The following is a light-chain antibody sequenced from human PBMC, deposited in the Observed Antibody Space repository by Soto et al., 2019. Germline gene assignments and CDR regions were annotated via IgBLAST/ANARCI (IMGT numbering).Light chain of an antibody. CDR2: GAS. J-gene: IGKJ4*01. CDR1: QSVSNN. V-gene: IGKV3D-15*01. CDR3: QQYNNWPLT. Sequence: EIVLTQSPGTLSLSPGERATLSCRASQSVSNNYLAWYQQKPGQAPRLLIYGASNRATGIPDRFRGSGSGTEFTLTISSLQSEDFAVYYCQQYNNWPLTFGGGTKVDIK.